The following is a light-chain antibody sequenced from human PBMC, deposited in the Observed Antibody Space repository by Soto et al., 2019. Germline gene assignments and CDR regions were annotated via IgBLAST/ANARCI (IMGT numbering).Light chain of an antibody. J-gene: IGKJ5*01. V-gene: IGKV3-20*01. Sequence: EIGLTQSPVTLSLSPGEGASLSCRASQAISGNYLAWYQHKPGQAPRLLMYGASSRATGIPDRFSGSGSGTDFTLTISRLEPEDFAVYYCQQYGSSPPITFGQGTRLEIK. CDR2: GAS. CDR3: QQYGSSPPIT. CDR1: QAISGNY.